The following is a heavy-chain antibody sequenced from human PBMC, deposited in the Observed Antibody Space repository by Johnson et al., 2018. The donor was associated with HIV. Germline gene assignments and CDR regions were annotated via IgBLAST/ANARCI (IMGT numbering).Heavy chain of an antibody. CDR1: GFTFSTYT. CDR3: ARDRGIAARPFRYAFDI. Sequence: QVQLVESGGDVVQPGRSLRLSCAASGFTFSTYTMHWVRQAPGTGLEWVAVISYDGRNKYYADSVKGRFTISRDNSKNTLYLQMNSLRAEDTAVYYCARDRGIAARPFRYAFDIWGQGTMVTVSS. D-gene: IGHD6-6*01. V-gene: IGHV3-30*04. CDR2: ISYDGRNK. J-gene: IGHJ3*02.